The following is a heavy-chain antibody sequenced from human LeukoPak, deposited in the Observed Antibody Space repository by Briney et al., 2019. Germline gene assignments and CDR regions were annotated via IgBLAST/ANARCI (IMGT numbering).Heavy chain of an antibody. CDR2: INSDGRTT. D-gene: IGHD3-22*01. Sequence: GGSLRFSCEASEFTFRSYWMHWVRQAPGKGLVRVSRINSDGRTTIYADSVKGRFTISRDNAKNTLYLQMNSLRAEDTAVYYCAREGYYDSSGYSIRFSYWGQGTLVTVSS. CDR1: EFTFRSYW. J-gene: IGHJ4*02. V-gene: IGHV3-74*01. CDR3: AREGYYDSSGYSIRFSY.